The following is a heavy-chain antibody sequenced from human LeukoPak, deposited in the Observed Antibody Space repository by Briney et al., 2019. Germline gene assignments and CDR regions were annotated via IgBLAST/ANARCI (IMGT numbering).Heavy chain of an antibody. Sequence: GGSLRLSCAASGFTFSSSAMNWVRQAPGKGLEWVSYISSGTSTIYYADSVKGRFTISRDNAKNSLYLQMNSLRAEDAAVYYCARDVTYYGGDWFDPWGQGTLVTVSS. CDR3: ARDVTYYGGDWFDP. J-gene: IGHJ5*02. D-gene: IGHD4-23*01. V-gene: IGHV3-48*04. CDR1: GFTFSSSA. CDR2: ISSGTSTI.